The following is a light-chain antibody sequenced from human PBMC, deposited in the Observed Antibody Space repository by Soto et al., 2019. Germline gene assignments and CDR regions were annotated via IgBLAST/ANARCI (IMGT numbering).Light chain of an antibody. CDR3: QQYYNWPLT. CDR2: GAS. Sequence: EIVMTQSPATLSVSPGERVTLSCRASQSFTTNLAWYQQKPGQAPRLVIFGASTRATGIPARFSGSGSGTEFTLTISSLQSEDFAVYYCQQYYNWPLTFGGGTRVEIK. J-gene: IGKJ4*01. V-gene: IGKV3-15*01. CDR1: QSFTTN.